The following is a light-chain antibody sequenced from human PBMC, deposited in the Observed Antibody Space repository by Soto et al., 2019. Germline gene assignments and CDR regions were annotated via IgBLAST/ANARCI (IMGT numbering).Light chain of an antibody. CDR1: QSISSY. Sequence: DIQMTQSPSSLSASVGDRVTITCQASQSISSYLNWYQQKPGKAPKLLIYAASSLQSGVPSRFSGSGSGTDFTLTISSLQPEDFATYYCQQLRTFGQGTKVEIK. J-gene: IGKJ1*01. V-gene: IGKV1-39*01. CDR2: AAS. CDR3: QQLRT.